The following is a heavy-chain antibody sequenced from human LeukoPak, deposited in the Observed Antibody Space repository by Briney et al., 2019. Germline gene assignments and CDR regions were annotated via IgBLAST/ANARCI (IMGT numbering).Heavy chain of an antibody. Sequence: SETLSLTCAVYGGSFSGYYWSWLRQPPGKGLEWVGEINHSGSTNYNPSLKSRVTISVDTSKNQFSLKLSSVTAADTAVYYCARAVCGGDCYPLRGYYFDYWGQGTLVTVSS. CDR3: ARAVCGGDCYPLRGYYFDY. J-gene: IGHJ4*02. CDR2: INHSGST. CDR1: GGSFSGYY. D-gene: IGHD2-21*02. V-gene: IGHV4-34*01.